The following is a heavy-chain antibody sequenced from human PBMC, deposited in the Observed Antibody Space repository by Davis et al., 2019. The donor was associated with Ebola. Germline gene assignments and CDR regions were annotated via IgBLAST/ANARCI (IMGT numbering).Heavy chain of an antibody. J-gene: IGHJ4*02. CDR2: MYDSGAT. D-gene: IGHD3-10*01. V-gene: IGHV3-53*01. CDR1: GFSVRTNY. Sequence: PGGSLRLSCAASGFSVRTNYMSWVRQAPGKGLEWVSVMYDSGATYYADSVKGRFAISRDSSENTAHLQMNSLRVEDTAVYYCASGPSDYYSLPPQDYWGQGTRVTVSS. CDR3: ASGPSDYYSLPPQDY.